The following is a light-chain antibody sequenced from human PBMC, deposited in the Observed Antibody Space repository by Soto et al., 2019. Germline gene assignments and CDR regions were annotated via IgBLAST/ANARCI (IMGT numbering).Light chain of an antibody. V-gene: IGKV3-20*01. J-gene: IGKJ3*01. CDR1: QSVSSSY. Sequence: EFGLTQSPGTLSLSPGERATLSCRASQSVSSSYLAWYHQKPGQAPRLLIYGASSRSTGIPDRFSGSGSGTDFTRTISRLEPEDFAVYYCQQYGSSPFTFGPGTKVDIK. CDR2: GAS. CDR3: QQYGSSPFT.